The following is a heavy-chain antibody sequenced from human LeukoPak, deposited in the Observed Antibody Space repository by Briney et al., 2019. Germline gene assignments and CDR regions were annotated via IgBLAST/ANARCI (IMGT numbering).Heavy chain of an antibody. CDR1: GGSFSGYY. D-gene: IGHD6-19*01. CDR2: IYENGNT. J-gene: IGHJ4*02. CDR3: AREQWLVAQHLFDY. Sequence: SETLSLTCAVYGGSFSGYYWGWIRQPPGKGLEWIGIIYENGNTYYNPSLKSRVTISVDTSKNQFSLKLNSVTAADTAVYYCAREQWLVAQHLFDYWGQGTLVTVSS. V-gene: IGHV4-34*01.